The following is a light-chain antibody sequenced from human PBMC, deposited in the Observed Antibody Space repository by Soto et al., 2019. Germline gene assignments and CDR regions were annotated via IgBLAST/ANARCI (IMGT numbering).Light chain of an antibody. Sequence: EIVMTQSPATLSVSPGERATLSCRASQSVSSKLAWYQQKPGQAPRLLIYGASTRATGIPARFSGSGSGTEFPLTISSLQSEDFAVYYCQQYNNWPSTFGQGTKVAIK. CDR3: QQYNNWPST. V-gene: IGKV3-15*01. J-gene: IGKJ1*01. CDR2: GAS. CDR1: QSVSSK.